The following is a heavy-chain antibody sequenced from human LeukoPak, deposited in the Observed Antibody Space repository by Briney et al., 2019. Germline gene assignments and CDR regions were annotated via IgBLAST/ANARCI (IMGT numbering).Heavy chain of an antibody. V-gene: IGHV3-7*03. CDR1: GFTVSSNY. CDR3: ARDYFGSPSALDY. J-gene: IGHJ4*02. CDR2: IKQDGSEK. D-gene: IGHD1-26*01. Sequence: GGSLRLSCAASGFTVSSNYMSWVRQAPGKGLEWVANIKQDGSEKYYVDSVKGRFTISRDNAKNSLYLQMNSLRAEDTALYYCARDYFGSPSALDYWGQGTLVTVSS.